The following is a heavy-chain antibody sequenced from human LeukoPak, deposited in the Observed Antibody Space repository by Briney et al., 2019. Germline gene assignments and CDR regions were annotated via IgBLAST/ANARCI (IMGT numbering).Heavy chain of an antibody. Sequence: SETLSLTCTVSGGSISSYYWSWIRQPPGKGLEWMGYIYYSGSTNYNPSLKSRVTISVDTSKNQFSLKLSSVPAADTAVYYCARGDDYVWGSYRFDYWGQGTLVTVSS. CDR3: ARGDDYVWGSYRFDY. D-gene: IGHD3-16*02. CDR1: GGSISSYY. V-gene: IGHV4-59*01. CDR2: IYYSGST. J-gene: IGHJ4*02.